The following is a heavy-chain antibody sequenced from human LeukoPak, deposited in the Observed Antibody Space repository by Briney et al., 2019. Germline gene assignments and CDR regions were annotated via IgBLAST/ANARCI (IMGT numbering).Heavy chain of an antibody. J-gene: IGHJ4*02. D-gene: IGHD1-26*01. CDR3: ARGQPVGAYHIDY. V-gene: IGHV4-4*02. CDR2: VHPSEGT. CDR1: GGSVSHSNW. Sequence: SGTLSLTCAVSGGSVSHSNWWTWVRQSPGKGLEWIGEVHPSEGTNYNPSLKSRVTISLDKSKNQFSLKLSSVAAADTAVYYYARGQPVGAYHIDYWGQGTLVTVSS.